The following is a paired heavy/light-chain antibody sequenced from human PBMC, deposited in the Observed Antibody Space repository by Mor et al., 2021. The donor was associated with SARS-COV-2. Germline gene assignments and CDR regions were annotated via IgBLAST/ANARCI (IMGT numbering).Heavy chain of an antibody. Sequence: QVHLQESGPGLVKPSETVSLTCTVSGDSVRSHLYYWTWIRQPPGKGLEWIGYIYYSGNTHSKPSLESRITMSVDTSKNQISLKLSSVTAADTAIYYCARSGIFGVLMPSAYNYYGLDVWGQGTTVTVSS. D-gene: IGHD3-3*01. CDR3: ARSGIFGVLMPSAYNYYGLDV. J-gene: IGHJ6*02. CDR1: GDSVRSHLYY. CDR2: IYYSGNT. V-gene: IGHV4-61*01.
Light chain of an antibody. J-gene: IGLJ2*01. CDR3: QSYDGSLSGSV. CDR1: NSNIGAGYD. Sequence: QSVLTQPPSVSGAPGQGVTISCTGSNSNIGAGYDVHWYQQLPGTAPKLLIFANNNRPSGVPDRYSGSKSGTSASLAITGLQAEDEAAYYCQSYDGSLSGSVFGGGTKLTVL. V-gene: IGLV1-40*01. CDR2: ANN.